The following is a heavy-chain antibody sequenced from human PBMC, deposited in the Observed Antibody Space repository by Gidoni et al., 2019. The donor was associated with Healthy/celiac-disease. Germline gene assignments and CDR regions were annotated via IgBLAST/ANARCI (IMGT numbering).Heavy chain of an antibody. D-gene: IGHD6-19*01. J-gene: IGHJ4*02. Sequence: VQLVESGGGVVQPGRSLRLSCAASGFTFSSYGMHWVRQAPGKGLEWVAVIWYDGSNKYYADSVKGRFTISRDNSKNTLYLQMNSLRAEDTAVYYCARGGRNVGQWLEAFDYWGQGTLVTVSS. CDR1: GFTFSSYG. CDR3: ARGGRNVGQWLEAFDY. CDR2: IWYDGSNK. V-gene: IGHV3-33*01.